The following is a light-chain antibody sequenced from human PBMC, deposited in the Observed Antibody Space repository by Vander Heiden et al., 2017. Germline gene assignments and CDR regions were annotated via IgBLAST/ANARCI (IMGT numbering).Light chain of an antibody. CDR2: KDS. V-gene: IGLV3-25*03. Sequence: YELTQPPSVSVSPGQTARITCSGDALPKQYAYWYQQKPGQAPVLVIYKDSERPSGIPERFSGSSSGTTVTLTISGVQAEDEADYYCQSADSSGTYVVFGRGTKLTVL. J-gene: IGLJ2*01. CDR3: QSADSSGTYVV. CDR1: ALPKQY.